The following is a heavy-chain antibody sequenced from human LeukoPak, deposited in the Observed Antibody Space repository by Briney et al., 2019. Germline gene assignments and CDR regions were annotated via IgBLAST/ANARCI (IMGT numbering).Heavy chain of an antibody. D-gene: IGHD1-26*01. CDR3: ARAGGGSYSFLEAFDI. J-gene: IGHJ3*02. CDR1: GGSFSNFY. CDR2: INHDGST. Sequence: PSETLSLTCAVYGGSFSNFYWSWFRQPPARGLEWIGEINHDGSTKYNPSLKSRVTISVDTSKNQFSLKLNSVTTADTAVYYCARAGGGSYSFLEAFDIWGQGTMVTVSS. V-gene: IGHV4-34*01.